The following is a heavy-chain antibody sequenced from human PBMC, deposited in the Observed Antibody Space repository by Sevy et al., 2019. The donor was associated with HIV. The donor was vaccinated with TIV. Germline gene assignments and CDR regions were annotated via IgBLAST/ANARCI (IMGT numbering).Heavy chain of an antibody. CDR1: GFTFITYN. D-gene: IGHD3-10*01. J-gene: IGHJ4*02. Sequence: GGSLRLSCAASGFTFITYNMNWVRQAPGKGLEWVSSIWSSSSYIYYADSVKGRFTISRDNAKNSLYLQMNSLKVEDTAVYYCARDRTYGSIIDYWGQGTLVTVSS. V-gene: IGHV3-21*01. CDR2: IWSSSSYI. CDR3: ARDRTYGSIIDY.